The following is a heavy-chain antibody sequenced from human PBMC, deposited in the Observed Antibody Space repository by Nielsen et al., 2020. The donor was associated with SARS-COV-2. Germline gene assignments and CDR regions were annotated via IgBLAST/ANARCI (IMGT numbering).Heavy chain of an antibody. J-gene: IGHJ5*02. V-gene: IGHV4-34*01. CDR2: INHSGST. CDR3: ARVGRRFGESP. D-gene: IGHD3-10*01. Sequence: SETLSLTCAVYGGSFSGYYWSWIRQPPGKGLEWTGEINHSGSTNYNPSLKSRVTISVDTSKNQFSLKLSSVTAADTAVYYCARVGRRFGESPWGQGTLVTVSS. CDR1: GGSFSGYY.